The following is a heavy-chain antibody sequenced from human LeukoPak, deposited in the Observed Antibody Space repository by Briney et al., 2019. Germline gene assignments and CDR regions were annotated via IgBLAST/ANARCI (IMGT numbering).Heavy chain of an antibody. CDR1: GFTFSSYG. Sequence: PGRSLRLSCAASGFTFSSYGMHWVRQAPGKGLEWVVVIWYDGSNKYFADSVKGRFTISRDNSKNTLYLQMNSLRAEDTAVYYCARDVNGGNSWYFDLWGRGTLVTVSS. D-gene: IGHD4-23*01. J-gene: IGHJ2*01. CDR3: ARDVNGGNSWYFDL. V-gene: IGHV3-33*01. CDR2: IWYDGSNK.